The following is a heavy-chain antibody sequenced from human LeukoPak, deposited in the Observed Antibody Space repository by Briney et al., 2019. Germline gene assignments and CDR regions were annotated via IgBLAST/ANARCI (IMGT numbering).Heavy chain of an antibody. V-gene: IGHV3-33*01. CDR3: ARWLQDY. CDR2: IWSDGSEK. J-gene: IGHJ4*02. CDR1: GFTFRSYG. D-gene: IGHD5-24*01. Sequence: GGSLRLSCVASGFTFRSYGMHWVRQAPGRGLEWVAVIWSDGSEKYYADSVKGRFTISRDNSNSTLFLQMHSLRGEDTAVYYCARWLQDYWGQGTLVTVSS.